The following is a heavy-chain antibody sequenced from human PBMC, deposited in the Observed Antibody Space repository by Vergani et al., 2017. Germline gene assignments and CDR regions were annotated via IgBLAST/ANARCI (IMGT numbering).Heavy chain of an antibody. CDR1: GFTFSCYA. V-gene: IGHV3-23*01. CDR3: ARHSGYYYGSNSQDDY. J-gene: IGHJ4*02. Sequence: EVQLLESGGGLVQPGGSLRLSCAASGFTFSCYAMSWVRQAPGKGLEWVSAISGSGGSTYYADSVKGRFTISRDNSKNTLYLQMNSLRAEDTAVYYCARHSGYYYGSNSQDDYWGQGTLVTVSS. CDR2: ISGSGGST. D-gene: IGHD3-22*01.